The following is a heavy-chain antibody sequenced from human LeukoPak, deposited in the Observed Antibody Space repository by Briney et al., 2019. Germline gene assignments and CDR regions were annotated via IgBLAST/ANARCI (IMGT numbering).Heavy chain of an antibody. CDR1: GHTFTSYG. CDR2: ISAYNGNT. D-gene: IGHD3-22*01. Sequence: ASVKVSCKASGHTFTSYGISWVRQAPGQGLEWMGWISAYNGNTNYAQKLQGRVTMTTDTSTSTAYMELRSLRSDDTAVYYCARDGTDSSGYSDRDYWGQGTLVTVSS. V-gene: IGHV1-18*01. CDR3: ARDGTDSSGYSDRDY. J-gene: IGHJ4*02.